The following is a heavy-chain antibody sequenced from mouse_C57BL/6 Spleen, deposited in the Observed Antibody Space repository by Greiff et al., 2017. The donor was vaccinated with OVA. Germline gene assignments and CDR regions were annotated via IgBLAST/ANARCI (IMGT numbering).Heavy chain of an antibody. CDR2: INPNNGGT. V-gene: IGHV1-26*01. CDR3: ARKDIFGYHYYAMDY. Sequence: VQLKQSGPELVKPGASVKISCKASGYTFTDYYMNWVKQSHGKSLEWIGDINPNNGGTSYNQKFKGKATLTVDKSSSTAYMELRSLTSEDSAVYYCARKDIFGYHYYAMDYWGQGTSVTVSS. CDR1: GYTFTDYY. J-gene: IGHJ4*01. D-gene: IGHD2-2*01.